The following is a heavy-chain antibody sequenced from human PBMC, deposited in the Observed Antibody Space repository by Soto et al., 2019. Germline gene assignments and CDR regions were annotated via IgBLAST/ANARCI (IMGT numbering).Heavy chain of an antibody. D-gene: IGHD6-6*01. CDR2: MSYDGSHQ. J-gene: IGHJ4*02. V-gene: IGHV3-30*18. Sequence: QVQLVESGGGVVQPGRSLRLSCAASGFTLSGNDMHWVRQAPGKGPEWVAVMSYDGSHQYYADSVKGRFTISRDTSKSTLYLQMNSLRTEDTAVYYCAKGGWYTSSSPSDCWGQGTLVTVS. CDR1: GFTLSGND. CDR3: AKGGWYTSSSPSDC.